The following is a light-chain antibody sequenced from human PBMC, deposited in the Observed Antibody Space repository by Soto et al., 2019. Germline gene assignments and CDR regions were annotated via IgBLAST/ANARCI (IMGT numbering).Light chain of an antibody. J-gene: IGKJ1*01. CDR3: HQRNNWPWT. Sequence: EIVLTQSPATLSLSPGERATLSCGASQSNSSHLAWYQQKPGQAPRLLIYDASNRATGIPVRFSGSGSGTDFTLTISSLEPEDFAVYYCHQRNNWPWTFGQGTKVEI. CDR1: QSNSSH. V-gene: IGKV3-11*01. CDR2: DAS.